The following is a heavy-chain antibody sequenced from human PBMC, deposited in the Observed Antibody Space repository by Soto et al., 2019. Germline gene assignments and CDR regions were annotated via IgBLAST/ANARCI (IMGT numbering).Heavy chain of an antibody. CDR3: AKGQNSGTYRFYFDY. Sequence: SLRLSCAASGITLSSYAMSWVRQAPGKGPEWVSGISASGGSTSYADSVKGRFTISRDNSKNTLYLQMNSLRADDTAVYHCAKGQNSGTYRFYFDYWGQGALVTVSS. D-gene: IGHD1-26*01. CDR1: GITLSSYA. CDR2: ISASGGST. J-gene: IGHJ4*02. V-gene: IGHV3-23*01.